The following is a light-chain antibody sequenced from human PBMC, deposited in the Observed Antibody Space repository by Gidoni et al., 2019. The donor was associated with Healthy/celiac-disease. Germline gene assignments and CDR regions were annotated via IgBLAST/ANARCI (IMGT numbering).Light chain of an antibody. CDR1: SSNIGNNY. CDR2: DNN. V-gene: IGLV1-51*01. J-gene: IGLJ2*01. CDR3: GTWDSSLSAL. Sequence: VLTQPPSVSAPPGQKVTISCSGSSSNIGNNYVSWYQQLPGTAPKLLIYDNNKRPSGIPDRFSGSKSGTSATLGITGLQTGDEADYYCGTWDSSLSALFGGGTKLTVL.